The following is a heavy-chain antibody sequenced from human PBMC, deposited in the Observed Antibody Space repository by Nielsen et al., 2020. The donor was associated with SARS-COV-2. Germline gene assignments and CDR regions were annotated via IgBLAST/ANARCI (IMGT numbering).Heavy chain of an antibody. CDR1: GYTFTSYA. CDR2: INAYNGNT. D-gene: IGHD6-6*01. J-gene: IGHJ6*02. Sequence: ASVKVSCKASGYTFTSYAMNWVRQDPGQGLERMGWINAYNGNTNYAERFQGRVTMTTDTSTSTAYMELRSLRSDDTAVYYCARDIRSSSQYSYNYYGMDVWGQGTTVTVSS. CDR3: ARDIRSSSQYSYNYYGMDV. V-gene: IGHV1-18*01.